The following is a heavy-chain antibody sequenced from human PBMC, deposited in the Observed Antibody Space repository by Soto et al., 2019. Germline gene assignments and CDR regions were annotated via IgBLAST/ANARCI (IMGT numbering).Heavy chain of an antibody. Sequence: EVQLLESGGGLVQPGGSLRLSCAASGFTFSSYAVRWVRQAPVKGLEWVSAISGSGGSTYYADSVKGRFTISRDNSKNPLYLQMSSLRAEDTFVYYCARRVSGSYYDYWGQGPLVTVS. CDR3: ARRVSGSYYDY. J-gene: IGHJ4*02. V-gene: IGHV3-23*01. CDR1: GFTFSSYA. CDR2: ISGSGGST. D-gene: IGHD1-26*01.